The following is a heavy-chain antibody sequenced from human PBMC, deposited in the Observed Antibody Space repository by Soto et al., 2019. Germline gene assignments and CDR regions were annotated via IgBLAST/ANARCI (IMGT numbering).Heavy chain of an antibody. J-gene: IGHJ6*02. Sequence: QVQLVESGGGVVQPGRSLRLSCEASGFTFSESGMHWVRQAPGKGLEWVTLISYDGSQKYYIDSVKGRFTISRDNSKNTLYLQMNSLRVEDTAVYYCASSRYGIGAGMDGWGQGTTVTVSS. CDR2: ISYDGSQK. V-gene: IGHV3-30*03. D-gene: IGHD3-16*01. CDR1: GFTFSESG. CDR3: ASSRYGIGAGMDG.